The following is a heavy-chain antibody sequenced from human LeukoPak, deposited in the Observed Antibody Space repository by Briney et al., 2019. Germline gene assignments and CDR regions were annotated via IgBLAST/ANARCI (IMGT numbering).Heavy chain of an antibody. CDR3: AREETTWSVWFDY. Sequence: SETLSLTCTVSGGSISSYYWSWIRQPAAKGLEWIGRIYTSGSTNYNPSLKSRVTISVDKSKNQFSLKLSSVTAADTAVYYCAREETTWSVWFDYWGQGTLVTVSS. CDR1: GGSISSYY. CDR2: IYTSGST. J-gene: IGHJ4*02. V-gene: IGHV4-4*07. D-gene: IGHD3-16*01.